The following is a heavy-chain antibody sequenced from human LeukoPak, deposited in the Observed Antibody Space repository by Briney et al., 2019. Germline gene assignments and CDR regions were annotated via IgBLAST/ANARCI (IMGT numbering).Heavy chain of an antibody. D-gene: IGHD4-17*01. CDR1: GFTFSNYA. CDR2: ISGSGGST. Sequence: GGSLILSCAASGFTFSNYAMRWGHQAPEKGLELVSAISGSGGSTYYADSVKGRFTITRDNSKNTLYLQMNSLRAEDTAVYYCAKDLPVTTLVAFDYWGQGTLVTVSS. J-gene: IGHJ4*02. V-gene: IGHV3-23*01. CDR3: AKDLPVTTLVAFDY.